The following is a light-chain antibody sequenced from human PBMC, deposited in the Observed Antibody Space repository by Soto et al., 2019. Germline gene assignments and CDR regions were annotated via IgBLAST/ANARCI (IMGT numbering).Light chain of an antibody. CDR2: SAS. CDR3: LQHSDYPFT. CDR1: QDISRW. J-gene: IGKJ2*01. V-gene: IGKV1-17*03. Sequence: DIQMTQSPSSVSASVGDRVTITCRASQDISRWLAWYQQKPGKVPKRLIYSASSLQNGVPSRFSGSGSETVFTLTISSLQPEDFATYFCLQHSDYPFTFGQGTRLEI.